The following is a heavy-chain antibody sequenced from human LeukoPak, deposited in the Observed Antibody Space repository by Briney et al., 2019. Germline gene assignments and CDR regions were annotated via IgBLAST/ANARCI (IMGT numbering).Heavy chain of an antibody. CDR3: ARGFNVLRYFDWPPRWFDP. CDR2: INHSGST. D-gene: IGHD3-9*01. Sequence: SETLSLTCAVYGGSFSGYYWSWIRQPPGKGLEWIGEINHSGSTNYNPSLKSRVTISVDTSKNQFSLKLSSVTAADTAVYYCARGFNVLRYFDWPPRWFDPWGQGTLVTVSS. CDR1: GGSFSGYY. V-gene: IGHV4-34*01. J-gene: IGHJ5*02.